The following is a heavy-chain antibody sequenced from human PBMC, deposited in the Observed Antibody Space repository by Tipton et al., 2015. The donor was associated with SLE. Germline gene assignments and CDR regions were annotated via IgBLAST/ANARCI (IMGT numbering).Heavy chain of an antibody. Sequence: LRLSCTVSGGSISSYYWAWIRQPPGKGLEWIGHIYTSGATDDNPSLKSRVTMSVDMSKNQIFLKMTSVTAADSAVYFCARVWLNNAFDIWGQGTRVTVSS. CDR2: IYTSGAT. J-gene: IGHJ3*02. CDR3: ARVWLNNAFDI. D-gene: IGHD3-16*01. V-gene: IGHV4-4*09. CDR1: GGSISSYY.